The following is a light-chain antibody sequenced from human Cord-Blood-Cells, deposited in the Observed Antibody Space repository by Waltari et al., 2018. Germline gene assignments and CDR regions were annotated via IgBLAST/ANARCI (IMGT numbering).Light chain of an antibody. V-gene: IGKV4-1*01. CDR1: QSVLYSSNIKNY. CDR3: QQYYSTPYT. Sequence: DIVMTQPPDSLAVSLGERATINCQSSQSVLYSSNIKNYLARYQQKPGQPPKLLIYWASTRESGVPDRFSGSGSGTDFTLTISSPQAEDVAVYYCQQYYSTPYTFGQGTKLEIK. CDR2: WAS. J-gene: IGKJ2*01.